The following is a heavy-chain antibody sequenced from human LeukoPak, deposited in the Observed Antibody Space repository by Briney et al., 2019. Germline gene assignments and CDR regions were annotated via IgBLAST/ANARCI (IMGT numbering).Heavy chain of an antibody. CDR3: ARADRITMVRGVILFDY. D-gene: IGHD3-10*01. CDR1: GGSISSYY. J-gene: IGHJ4*02. V-gene: IGHV4-59*01. Sequence: SETLSLTCTVSGGSISSYYWSWIRQSPGKGLEWIGYIYYSGSTNYNPSLKSRVTISVDTSKNQFSPKLSSVTAADTAAYYCARADRITMVRGVILFDYWGQGTLVTVSS. CDR2: IYYSGST.